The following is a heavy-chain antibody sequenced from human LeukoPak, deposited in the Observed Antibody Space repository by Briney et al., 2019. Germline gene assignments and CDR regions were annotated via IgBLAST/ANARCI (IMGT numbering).Heavy chain of an antibody. CDR2: ISWNSGRI. V-gene: IGHV3-9*01. J-gene: IGHJ4*02. CDR3: AKGSQGGYSYGSYFGS. Sequence: GGSLRLSCAASGFTLGDYAVHWVRQGPGKGLEWVSSISWNSGRIAYSDSVKGRFTISRDDARNSLSLQLSSLTPDDTALYYCAKGSQGGYSYGSYFGSWGQGTLVTVSS. D-gene: IGHD5-18*01. CDR1: GFTLGDYA.